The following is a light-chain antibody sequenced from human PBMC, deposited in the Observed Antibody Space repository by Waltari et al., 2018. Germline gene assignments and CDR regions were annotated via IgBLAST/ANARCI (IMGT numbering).Light chain of an antibody. CDR3: SSYAGSTYYV. Sequence: QSALTQPPSASGSPGQSATIPCTGPSRDVGGYNYASWYQQHPGKAPKLMIYEVSKRPSGVPDRFSGSKSGNTASLTVSGLQAEDEADYYCSSYAGSTYYVFGTGTKVTVL. CDR2: EVS. V-gene: IGLV2-8*01. J-gene: IGLJ1*01. CDR1: SRDVGGYNY.